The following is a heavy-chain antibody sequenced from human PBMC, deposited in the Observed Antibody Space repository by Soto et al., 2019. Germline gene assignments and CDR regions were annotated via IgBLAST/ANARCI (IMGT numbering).Heavy chain of an antibody. CDR3: XXXXXXXXXXTAS. Sequence: QVQVVESGGGVVQPGRSLRLSCAASGFTFRNYAIHWXXXXXXXXXEWVAVISYNGRNEYYADYVRGRFTISRDNSKXXXXXXXXXXXXXXXXXXXXXXXXXXXXXXTASWGQGTLVTVSS. CDR2: ISYNGRNE. CDR1: GFTFRNYA. V-gene: IGHV3-30*04. J-gene: IGHJ5*02.